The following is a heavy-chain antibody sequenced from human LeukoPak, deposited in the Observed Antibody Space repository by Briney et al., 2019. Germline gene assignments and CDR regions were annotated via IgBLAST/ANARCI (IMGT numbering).Heavy chain of an antibody. V-gene: IGHV3-74*01. Sequence: GGSLRLSCAASGLTFVKHYLHWVRQAPGTGLLWVSRISTDGTTALYADSVRGRFTISRDNAKNTLYLQMNSLRGEDTAVYYCGSSKDGYIDYWGQGTLVTVSS. CDR2: ISTDGTTA. CDR1: GLTFVKHY. J-gene: IGHJ4*02. D-gene: IGHD2-15*01. CDR3: GSSKDGYIDY.